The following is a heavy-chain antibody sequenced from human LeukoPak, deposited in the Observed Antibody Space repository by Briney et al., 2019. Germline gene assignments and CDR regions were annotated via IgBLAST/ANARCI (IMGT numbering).Heavy chain of an antibody. CDR1: GFTFSSYG. CDR2: ISYDGSNK. J-gene: IGHJ4*02. Sequence: GRSLRLSCAASGFTFSSYGMHWVRQAPGKRLEWVAVISYDGSNKYYADSVKGRFTISRDNSKNTLYLQMNSLRAEDAAVYYCAKDDGRGYSYGYFDYWGQGTLVTVSS. V-gene: IGHV3-30*18. CDR3: AKDDGRGYSYGYFDY. D-gene: IGHD5-18*01.